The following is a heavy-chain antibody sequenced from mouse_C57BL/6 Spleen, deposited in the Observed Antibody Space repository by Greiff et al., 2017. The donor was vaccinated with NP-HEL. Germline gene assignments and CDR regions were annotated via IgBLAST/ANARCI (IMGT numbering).Heavy chain of an antibody. V-gene: IGHV5-12*01. CDR3: ARQYGNYEYYAMDY. D-gene: IGHD2-10*02. CDR2: ISNGGGST. CDR1: GFTFSDYY. Sequence: EVKLVESGGGLVQPGGSLKLSCAASGFTFSDYYMYWVRQTPEKRLEWVAYISNGGGSTYYPDTVKGRFTISRDNAKNTLYLQMSRLKSEDTAMYYFARQYGNYEYYAMDYWGQGTSVTVSS. J-gene: IGHJ4*01.